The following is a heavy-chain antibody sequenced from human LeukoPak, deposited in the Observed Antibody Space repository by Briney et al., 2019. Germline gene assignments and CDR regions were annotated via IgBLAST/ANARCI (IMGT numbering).Heavy chain of an antibody. J-gene: IGHJ4*02. CDR1: GFTVSSNY. V-gene: IGHV3-53*01. Sequence: GGSLRLSCAASGFTVSSNYMSWVRQAPGKGLEWVSVIYSGGSTYYADSVKGRFTISRDNSKNTLYLRMNSLRAEDTAVYYCAKDRPKGSSSWYVGYWGQGTLVTVSS. D-gene: IGHD6-13*01. CDR2: IYSGGST. CDR3: AKDRPKGSSSWYVGY.